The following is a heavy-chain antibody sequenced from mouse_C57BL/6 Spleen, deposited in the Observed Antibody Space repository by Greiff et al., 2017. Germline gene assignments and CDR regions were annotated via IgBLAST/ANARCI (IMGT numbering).Heavy chain of an antibody. CDR3: ARHRSSYYAMDY. D-gene: IGHD1-1*01. Sequence: QVQLKESGPGLVAPSQSLSITCTVSGFSLTSYGVHWVRQPPGQGLEWLVVIWSDGSTTNNSALKSRLSISKENSKTQVFLKMNSLQTDDTAMYYCARHRSSYYAMDYWGQGTSVTVSS. CDR1: GFSLTSYG. CDR2: IWSDGST. J-gene: IGHJ4*01. V-gene: IGHV2-6-1*01.